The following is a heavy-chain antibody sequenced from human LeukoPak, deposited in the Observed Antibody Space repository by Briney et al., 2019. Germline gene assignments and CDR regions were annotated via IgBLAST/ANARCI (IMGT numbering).Heavy chain of an antibody. Sequence: ASVKVSCKASGYIFTGYYMHWVRQAPGQGLEWMGWINPNSGGTNYAQKFQGRVTMTRDTSISTAYMELSRLRSDDTAVYYCARGPTMVRGHYYYYMDVWGKGTTVTVSS. V-gene: IGHV1-2*02. J-gene: IGHJ6*03. CDR1: GYIFTGYY. D-gene: IGHD3-10*01. CDR3: ARGPTMVRGHYYYYMDV. CDR2: INPNSGGT.